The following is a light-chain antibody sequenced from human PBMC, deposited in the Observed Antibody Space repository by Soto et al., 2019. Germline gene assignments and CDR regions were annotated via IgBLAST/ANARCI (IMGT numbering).Light chain of an antibody. CDR1: QDIGNF. CDR3: QQYGSLPIT. V-gene: IGKV1-33*01. CDR2: DAS. J-gene: IGKJ5*01. Sequence: DLPMTQSPSSLSASIGDRVTISCQASQDIGNFLNWYQQKPGKAPYLLIYDASNLDTGVSSRFSGRGSGRQFSITITSLQPDDVATYFCQQYGSLPITFGQGTRLDIK.